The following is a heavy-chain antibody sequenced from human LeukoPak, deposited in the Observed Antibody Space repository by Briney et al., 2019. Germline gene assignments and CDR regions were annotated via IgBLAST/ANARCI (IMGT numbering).Heavy chain of an antibody. D-gene: IGHD6-19*01. CDR2: IIPIFGTA. CDR1: GGTFSSYA. CDR3: ARRRISSGWYPFFDY. Sequence: SVKVSCKASGGTFSSYAISWVRQAPGQGLAWMGGIIPIFGTANYAQKFQGRVTITADKSTSTAYMELSSLRSEDTAVYYCARRRISSGWYPFFDYWGQGTLVTVSS. V-gene: IGHV1-69*06. J-gene: IGHJ4*02.